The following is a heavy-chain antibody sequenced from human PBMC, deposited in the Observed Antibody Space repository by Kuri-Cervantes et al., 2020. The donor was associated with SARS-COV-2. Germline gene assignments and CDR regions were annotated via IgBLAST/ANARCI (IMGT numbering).Heavy chain of an antibody. CDR1: GFTFSSYW. CDR3: VKDKPLQGGGSGWYLWGYYFDY. Sequence: GESLKISCAASGFTFSSYWMSWVRQAPGKGLEWVSVIYSGGSTYYADSVKGRFTISRDNSKNTLYLQMSSLRAEDTAVYYCVKDKPLQGGGSGWYLWGYYFDYWGQGTLVTVSS. J-gene: IGHJ4*02. CDR2: IYSGGST. V-gene: IGHV3-66*01. D-gene: IGHD6-19*01.